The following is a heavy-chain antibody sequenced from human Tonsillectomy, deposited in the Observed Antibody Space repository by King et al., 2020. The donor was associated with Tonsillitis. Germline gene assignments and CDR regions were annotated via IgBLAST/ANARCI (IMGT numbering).Heavy chain of an antibody. CDR3: ARETYYYDSSGYGLGVPHFDL. D-gene: IGHD3-22*01. CDR2: ISSSSSYI. J-gene: IGHJ2*01. CDR1: GFTFSSYS. Sequence: VQLVESGGGLVKPGGSLRLSCAASGFTFSSYSMNWVRQAPGKGLEWVSCISSSSSYIYYADSVKGRFTISRDNAKNSLYLQMNSLRAEDSAVYYCARETYYYDSSGYGLGVPHFDLWGRGTLVTVSS. V-gene: IGHV3-21*01.